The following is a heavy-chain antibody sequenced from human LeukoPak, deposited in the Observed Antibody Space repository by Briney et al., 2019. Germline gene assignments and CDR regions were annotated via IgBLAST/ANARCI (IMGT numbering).Heavy chain of an antibody. D-gene: IGHD3-22*01. CDR1: GFTFSDYY. CDR2: ITAAGDTT. Sequence: PGGSLRLSCAASGFTFSDYYMSWIRQAPGKGLECVSAITAAGDTTFYADSVKGRFTTSRDNSKNILYLLLNNLRAEDTALYYCAKAFGTNGYYQLPIDFWGQGTLVTVSA. J-gene: IGHJ4*02. CDR3: AKAFGTNGYYQLPIDF. V-gene: IGHV3-23*01.